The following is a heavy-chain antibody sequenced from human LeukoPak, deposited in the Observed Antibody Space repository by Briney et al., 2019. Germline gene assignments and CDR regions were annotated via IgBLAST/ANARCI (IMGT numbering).Heavy chain of an antibody. CDR1: GYTFTGYY. CDR3: ASPVDSYYYDSSGYYWDY. Sequence: ASVKVSCKASGYTFTGYYMHWVRQAPGQELEWMGRINPNSGGTNYAQKFQGRVTMTRDTSISTAYMELSRLRSDDTAVYYCASPVDSYYYDSSGYYWDYWGQGTLVTVSS. V-gene: IGHV1-2*06. J-gene: IGHJ4*02. D-gene: IGHD3-22*01. CDR2: INPNSGGT.